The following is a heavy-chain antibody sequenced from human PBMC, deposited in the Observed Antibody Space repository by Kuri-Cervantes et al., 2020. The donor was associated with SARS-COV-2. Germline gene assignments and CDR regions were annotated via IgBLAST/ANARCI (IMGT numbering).Heavy chain of an antibody. V-gene: IGHV3-9*01. D-gene: IGHD6-13*01. Sequence: GGSLRLSCAASGFTFDDYAMRWVRQAPGKGLEWVSGISWNSGSIGYADSVKGRFTISRDNAKNSLYLQMNSLRAEDTAVYYCARDQGKQQRGWAWGQGTLVTVSS. CDR1: GFTFDDYA. CDR2: ISWNSGSI. CDR3: ARDQGKQQRGWA. J-gene: IGHJ5*02.